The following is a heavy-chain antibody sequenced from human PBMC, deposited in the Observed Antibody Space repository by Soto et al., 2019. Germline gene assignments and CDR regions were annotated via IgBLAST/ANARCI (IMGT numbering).Heavy chain of an antibody. J-gene: IGHJ3*02. CDR1: GYTFTSYA. V-gene: IGHV1-3*01. Sequence: ASVKVSCKASGYTFTSYAMHWVRQAPGQRLEWMGWINDVNGNTKYSQKFQGRVTITRDTSASTAYMELSSLRSEDTAVYYCARDRWGSGSGAFDSWGQGTMVTVSS. CDR2: INDVNGNT. CDR3: ARDRWGSGSGAFDS. D-gene: IGHD7-27*01.